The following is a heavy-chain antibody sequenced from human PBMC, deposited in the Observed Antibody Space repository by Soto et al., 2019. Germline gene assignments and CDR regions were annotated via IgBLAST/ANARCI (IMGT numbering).Heavy chain of an antibody. Sequence: QVQLVQSGAEVKKPGASVKVSCKASGYTFTSYAVHWVRQALGQRLAWMGWINAGNGNTKYSQKFQGRVTITRDTSASTAYMELSSLRSEDTAVYYWAIDLGFGLSDFWGQGTLVTVSS. V-gene: IGHV1-3*01. D-gene: IGHD3-10*01. CDR1: GYTFTSYA. J-gene: IGHJ4*02. CDR3: AIDLGFGLSDF. CDR2: INAGNGNT.